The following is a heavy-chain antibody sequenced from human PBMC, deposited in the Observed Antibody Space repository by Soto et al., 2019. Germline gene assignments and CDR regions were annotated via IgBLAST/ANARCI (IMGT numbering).Heavy chain of an antibody. Sequence: EVQLLESGGGSLQPGGSLRLSCVASGFTFSSYAMGWVRQAPGKGLEWVSAVSGRAGSTWYADSVKGRFTISRDNFKKSPDLQMNSLRAENTAVYYCAKMTPYSGDSRDAFDIWGQGTMVTVAS. V-gene: IGHV3-23*01. J-gene: IGHJ3*02. CDR3: AKMTPYSGDSRDAFDI. CDR1: GFTFSSYA. D-gene: IGHD1-26*01. CDR2: VSGRAGST.